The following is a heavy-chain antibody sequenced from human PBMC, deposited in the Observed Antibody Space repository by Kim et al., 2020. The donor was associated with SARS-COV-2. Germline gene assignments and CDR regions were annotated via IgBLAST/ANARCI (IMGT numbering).Heavy chain of an antibody. CDR3: AKWDGSGTKYLGD. CDR2: VSGAGGGR. J-gene: IGHJ4*02. D-gene: IGHD3-10*01. V-gene: IGHV3-NL1*01. CDR1: GYIFSSHG. Sequence: GGSLRLSCAASGYIFSSHGMRWVRQAPGKGLEWVSAVSGAGGGRSYADSVKGRFTVSRDNSKNALYLQMNSLRTEDTAVYYCAKWDGSGTKYLGDGGQGTRDSVST.